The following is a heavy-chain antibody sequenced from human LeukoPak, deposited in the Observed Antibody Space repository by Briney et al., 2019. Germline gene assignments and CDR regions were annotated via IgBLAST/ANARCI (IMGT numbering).Heavy chain of an antibody. Sequence: SETLSLTCTVSGGSISSGSYYWSWIRQPAGTGLEWIGRIYASGSTNYNPSLKSRVTMSVDTSKNQFSLKLSSVTAADTAVYYCARGLGIAVTGRWYFDYWGQGTLVTVSS. D-gene: IGHD6-19*01. CDR1: GGSISSGSYY. J-gene: IGHJ4*02. V-gene: IGHV4-61*02. CDR2: IYASGST. CDR3: ARGLGIAVTGRWYFDY.